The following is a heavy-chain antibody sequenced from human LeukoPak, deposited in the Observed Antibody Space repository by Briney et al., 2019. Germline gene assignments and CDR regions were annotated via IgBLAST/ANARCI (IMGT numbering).Heavy chain of an antibody. CDR3: ARDGYSGYDYDAFDV. CDR2: INPSDGNT. CDR1: EYTFTSYY. J-gene: IGHJ3*01. Sequence: GASVKVSCKASEYTFTSYYLHWVRQATGQGLEWLGIINPSDGNTVYAQKFQGRVTMSWDMSTSSVYMELSSLRSEDTAVYYCARDGYSGYDYDAFDVWGQGTMVTVSS. V-gene: IGHV1-46*01. D-gene: IGHD5-12*01.